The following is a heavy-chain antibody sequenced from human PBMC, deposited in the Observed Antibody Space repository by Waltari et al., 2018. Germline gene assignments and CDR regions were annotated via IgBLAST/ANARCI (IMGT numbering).Heavy chain of an antibody. D-gene: IGHD5-12*01. CDR2: IIPIFGTA. V-gene: IGHV1-69*12. Sequence: QVQLVQSGAEVQKPGSSVKVSCKASGVTFSSYAISWVRQAPGQGLELMGGIIPIFGTANYAQKFQGRVTITADESTSTAYMELSSLRSEDTAVYYCARDLDHRYSREDAFDIWGQGTMVTVSS. J-gene: IGHJ3*02. CDR3: ARDLDHRYSREDAFDI. CDR1: GVTFSSYA.